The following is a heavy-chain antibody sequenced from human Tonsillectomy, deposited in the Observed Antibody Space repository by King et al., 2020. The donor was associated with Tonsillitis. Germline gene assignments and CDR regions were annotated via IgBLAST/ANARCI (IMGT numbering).Heavy chain of an antibody. CDR3: ARRYCTDGVCPLDY. V-gene: IGHV3-21*01. CDR2: ISSVSSYI. J-gene: IGHJ4*02. D-gene: IGHD2-8*01. CDR1: GFTFSSYS. Sequence: QLVQSGGGLVKPGGSLRLSCAASGFTFSSYSMNWVRQAPGKGLEWVSSISSVSSYIYYADPVKGRFTISRDNAKNSLYLQMNSLSDEDTAVYYCARRYCTDGVCPLDYWGQGNLVTVSS.